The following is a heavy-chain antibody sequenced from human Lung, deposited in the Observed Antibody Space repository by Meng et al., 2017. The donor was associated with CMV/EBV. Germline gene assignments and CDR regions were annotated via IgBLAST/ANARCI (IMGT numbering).Heavy chain of an antibody. Sequence: ASXXVSCKASGYTFTGHYMHWVRQDPGQGLEWMGWINPNSGGTNYAQKFQGRVTMTRETSISTAYMELNRLRSDDTAVYYCARDMGYWNFDYWGQGTLVTVSS. J-gene: IGHJ4*02. CDR3: ARDMGYWNFDY. CDR2: INPNSGGT. V-gene: IGHV1-2*02. CDR1: GYTFTGHY. D-gene: IGHD3-22*01.